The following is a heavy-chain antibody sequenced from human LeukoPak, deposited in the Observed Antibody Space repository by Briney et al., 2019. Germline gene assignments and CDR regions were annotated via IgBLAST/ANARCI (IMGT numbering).Heavy chain of an antibody. Sequence: PSQTLSLTCAVSGGSISSGGYSWSWIRQPPGKGLEWIGEINHSGSTNYNPSLKSRVTISVDTSKNQFSLKLSSVTAADTAVYYCARGVLLSGSDERYYFDYWGQGTLVTVSS. V-gene: IGHV4-30-2*01. CDR1: GGSISSGGYS. D-gene: IGHD1-26*01. J-gene: IGHJ4*02. CDR2: INHSGST. CDR3: ARGVLLSGSDERYYFDY.